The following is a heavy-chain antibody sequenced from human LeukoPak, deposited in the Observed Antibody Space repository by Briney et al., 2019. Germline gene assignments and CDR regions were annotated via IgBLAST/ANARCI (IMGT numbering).Heavy chain of an antibody. CDR2: IKHSGST. V-gene: IGHV4-34*01. D-gene: IGHD2-15*01. J-gene: IGHJ4*02. CDR1: GGSFSGYY. Sequence: PSETLSLTCAVYGGSFSGYYWSWIRQPPGKGLEWIGEIKHSGSTNYNPSLKSRVTISVDTSKNQFSLKLSSVTAADTAVYYCARGGDIVVVVAATLTYFDYWGRGTLVTVSS. CDR3: ARGGDIVVVVAATLTYFDY.